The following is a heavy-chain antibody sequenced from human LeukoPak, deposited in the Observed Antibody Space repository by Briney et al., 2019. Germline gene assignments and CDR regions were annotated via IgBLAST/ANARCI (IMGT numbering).Heavy chain of an antibody. CDR1: GYTFTSYY. J-gene: IGHJ6*03. Sequence: ASVKVSCKASGYTFTSYYMHWVRQAPGQGLEWMGIINPSGGSTSYAQKFQGRVTMTRDTSISTAYMELSRLRSDDTAVYYCARDHDYYYYMDVWGKGTTVTVSS. V-gene: IGHV1-46*01. CDR2: INPSGGST. CDR3: ARDHDYYYYMDV.